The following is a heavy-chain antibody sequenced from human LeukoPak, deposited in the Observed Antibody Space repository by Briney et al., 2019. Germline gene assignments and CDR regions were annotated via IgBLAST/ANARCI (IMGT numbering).Heavy chain of an antibody. CDR1: GGTFSSYA. V-gene: IGHV1-69*04. Sequence: ASVKVSCKASGGTFSSYAISWVRQAPGQGLEWMGRIIPILGIANYAQKFQGRVTITADKSTSTAYMELRSLRSDDTAMYYCARDRGCSSTSCYIGGDWGQGTLVTVSS. D-gene: IGHD2-2*02. J-gene: IGHJ4*02. CDR2: IIPILGIA. CDR3: ARDRGCSSTSCYIGGD.